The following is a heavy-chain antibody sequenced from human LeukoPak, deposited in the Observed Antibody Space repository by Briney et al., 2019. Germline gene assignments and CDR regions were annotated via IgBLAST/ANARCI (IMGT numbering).Heavy chain of an antibody. V-gene: IGHV1-46*01. J-gene: IGHJ4*02. D-gene: IGHD1-26*01. CDR1: GYTFTSYY. CDR3: ARGGIVNRDGLRYFDY. Sequence: GASVKVSCKASGYTFTSYYMHWVRQAPGQGLEWMGIINPSGGSTSYAQKFQGRVTMTRDTSTSTVYMELSSLRSEDTAVCYCARGGIVNRDGLRYFDYWGQGTLVTVSS. CDR2: INPSGGST.